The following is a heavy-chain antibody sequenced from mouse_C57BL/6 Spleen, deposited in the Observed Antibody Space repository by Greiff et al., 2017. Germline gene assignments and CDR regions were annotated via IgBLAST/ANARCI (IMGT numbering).Heavy chain of an antibody. CDR2: INPYNGGT. J-gene: IGHJ4*01. V-gene: IGHV1-19*01. Sequence: VQLQQSGPVLVKPGASVKMSCKASGYTFTDYYMNWVKQSHGKSLEWIGVINPYNGGTSYNQKFKGKATLTVDKSSSTAYMELNSLTSEDSAVYYCARSMMVTTGAMDYWGQGTSVTVSS. D-gene: IGHD2-3*01. CDR3: ARSMMVTTGAMDY. CDR1: GYTFTDYY.